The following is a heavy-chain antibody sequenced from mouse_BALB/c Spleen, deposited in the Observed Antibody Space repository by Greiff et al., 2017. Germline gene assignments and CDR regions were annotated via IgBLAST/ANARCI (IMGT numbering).Heavy chain of an antibody. D-gene: IGHD2-3*01. Sequence: DVKLQESGAELVRPGALVKLSCKASGFNIKDYYMHWVKQRPEQGLEWIGWIDPENGNTIYDPKFQGKASITADTSSNTAYLQLSSLTSEDTAVYYCARSGLDGYYFDYWGQGTTLTVSS. V-gene: IGHV14-1*02. CDR1: GFNIKDYY. J-gene: IGHJ2*01. CDR2: IDPENGNT. CDR3: ARSGLDGYYFDY.